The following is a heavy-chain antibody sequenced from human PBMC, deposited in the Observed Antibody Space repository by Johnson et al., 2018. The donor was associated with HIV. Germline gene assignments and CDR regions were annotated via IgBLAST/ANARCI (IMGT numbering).Heavy chain of an antibody. CDR3: ARGGLATPYF. CDR1: RFTFSSYA. D-gene: IGHD4-23*01. V-gene: IGHV3-NL1*01. J-gene: IGHJ3*01. CDR2: IYTSGDT. Sequence: VQLVESGGGVVQPGRSLRLSCVASRFTFSSYALHWVRQAPRKGLEWVSLIYTSGDTFYADSVKGRFTVSRDNSKNTLYLQMNSPRTEDTAVYYCARGGLATPYFWGQGTTVTVSS.